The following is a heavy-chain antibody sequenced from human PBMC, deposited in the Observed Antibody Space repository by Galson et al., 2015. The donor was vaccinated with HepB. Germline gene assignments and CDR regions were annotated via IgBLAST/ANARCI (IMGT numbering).Heavy chain of an antibody. CDR1: GYTFTSYA. Sequence: SVKVSCKASGYTFTSYAMHWVRQAPGQRLEWMGWINAGNGNTKYSQKFQGRVTITRDTSASTAYMELSSLRSEDTAVYYCARDGWRFLEWSDYYYYYYMDVWGKGTTVAV. V-gene: IGHV1-3*01. CDR3: ARDGWRFLEWSDYYYYYYMDV. J-gene: IGHJ6*03. CDR2: INAGNGNT. D-gene: IGHD3-3*01.